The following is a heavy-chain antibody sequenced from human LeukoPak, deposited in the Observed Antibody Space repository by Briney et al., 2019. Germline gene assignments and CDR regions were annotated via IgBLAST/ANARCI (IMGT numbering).Heavy chain of an antibody. CDR1: GFTFGSYS. CDR3: AKLGDSHNYGDYEDY. Sequence: KPGGSLRLSCAASGFTFGSYSMNWVRQAPGKGLEWVSSISSSSSYIYYADSVKGRFTVSRDNAKNSLYLQMNSLRAEDTAVYYCAKLGDSHNYGDYEDYWGQGTLVTVSS. CDR2: ISSSSSYI. V-gene: IGHV3-21*01. J-gene: IGHJ4*02. D-gene: IGHD4-17*01.